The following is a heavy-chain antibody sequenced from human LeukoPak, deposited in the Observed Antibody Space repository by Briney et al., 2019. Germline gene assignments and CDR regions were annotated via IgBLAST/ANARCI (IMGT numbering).Heavy chain of an antibody. CDR3: ARRGDYLSGFDY. V-gene: IGHV1-2*02. J-gene: IGHJ4*02. CDR1: GYTFTGYY. CDR2: INRNSGGT. Sequence: ASVKVSCKASGYTFTGYYMHWVRQAPGQGLEWMGWINRNSGGTNYAQKFQGRVTMTRDTSISTAYMELSRLRSDDTALYYCARRGDYLSGFDYWGQGILVTVSS. D-gene: IGHD3-16*01.